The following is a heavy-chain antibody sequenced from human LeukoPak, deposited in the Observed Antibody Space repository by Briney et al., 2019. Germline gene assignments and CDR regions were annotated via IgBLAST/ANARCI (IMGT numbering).Heavy chain of an antibody. D-gene: IGHD2-8*01. CDR3: ARDACTDY. CDR2: ISSSSSYI. Sequence: PGRCLRLSCAASGFTFSSYSMNWVRQAPGKGLGWVSSISSSSSYIYYAASVKGRFTSSRDNAKNSLYLQMNSLRAEDTAVYYCARDACTDYWSQGTLVTVPS. J-gene: IGHJ4*02. V-gene: IGHV3-21*01. CDR1: GFTFSSYS.